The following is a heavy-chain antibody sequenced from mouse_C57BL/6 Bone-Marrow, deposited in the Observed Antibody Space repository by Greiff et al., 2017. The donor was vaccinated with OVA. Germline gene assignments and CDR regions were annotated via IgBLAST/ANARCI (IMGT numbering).Heavy chain of an antibody. J-gene: IGHJ2*01. CDR1: GYTFTNYW. V-gene: IGHV1-63*01. D-gene: IGHD3-1*01. Sequence: VQLQESGAELVRPGTSVKMSCKASGYTFTNYWIGWAKQRPGHGLEWIGDIYPGGGYTNYNEKFKGKAPLTADKSSSTAYMQFSSLTSEDSAIYYCASTLGVPFDYWGQGTTLTVSS. CDR2: IYPGGGYT. CDR3: ASTLGVPFDY.